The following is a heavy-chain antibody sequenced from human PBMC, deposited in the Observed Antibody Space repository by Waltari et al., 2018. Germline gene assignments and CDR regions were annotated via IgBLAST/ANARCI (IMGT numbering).Heavy chain of an antibody. CDR2: VIPIFGTP. D-gene: IGHD1-26*01. CDR3: AKREIGYAFDI. CDR1: RGTFGTYA. V-gene: IGHV1-69*12. J-gene: IGHJ3*02. Sequence: QVQLVQSGAEVRQPGASVEVSCEASRGTFGTYAITWVRQAPGQGLEWMGGVIPIFGTPNYAPKFQGRVTVSADPSTSTAYLEVRRLISEDTAVYYCAKREIGYAFDIWGHGTMVTVSS.